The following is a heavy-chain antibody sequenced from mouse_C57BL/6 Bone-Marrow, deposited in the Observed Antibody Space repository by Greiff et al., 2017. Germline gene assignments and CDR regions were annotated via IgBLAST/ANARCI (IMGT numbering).Heavy chain of an antibody. J-gene: IGHJ1*03. D-gene: IGHD2-4*01. CDR1: GYAFSSSW. Sequence: QVQLQQSGPELVKPGASVKISCKASGYAFSSSWMNWVKQRPGKGLEWIGRIYPGDGDTNYNGKFKGKATLTADKSSSTAYMQLSSLTSEDAAVYFGAREGIYYDPWWYFDVWGTGTTVTVSS. V-gene: IGHV1-82*01. CDR3: AREGIYYDPWWYFDV. CDR2: IYPGDGDT.